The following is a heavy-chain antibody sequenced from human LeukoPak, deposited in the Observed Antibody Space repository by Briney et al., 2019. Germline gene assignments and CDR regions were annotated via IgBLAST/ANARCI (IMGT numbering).Heavy chain of an antibody. Sequence: GGSLKISCKGSGSIFTSYWIGWVRQLPGKGLEWMGIIYPGDSATRYSPSFQGQVTISADKSISTAYLQWSSLKASDTAMYYCARQLGNWFDPWGQGTLVTVSS. CDR3: ARQLGNWFDP. D-gene: IGHD7-27*01. CDR2: IYPGDSAT. V-gene: IGHV5-51*01. CDR1: GSIFTSYW. J-gene: IGHJ5*02.